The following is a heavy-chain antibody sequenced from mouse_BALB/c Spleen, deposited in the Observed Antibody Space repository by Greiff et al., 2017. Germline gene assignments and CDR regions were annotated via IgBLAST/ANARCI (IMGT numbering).Heavy chain of an antibody. D-gene: IGHD2-1*01. J-gene: IGHJ4*01. CDR1: GYTFTSYW. CDR3: LYYGNYSYAMDY. CDR2: IYPGNSDT. V-gene: IGHV1-5*01. Sequence: VQLQQSGTVLARPGASVKMSCKASGYTFTSYWMHWVKQRPGQGLEWIGAIYPGNSDTSYNQKFKGKAKLTAVTSTSTAYMELSSLTNEDSAVYYCLYYGNYSYAMDYWGQGTSATVSS.